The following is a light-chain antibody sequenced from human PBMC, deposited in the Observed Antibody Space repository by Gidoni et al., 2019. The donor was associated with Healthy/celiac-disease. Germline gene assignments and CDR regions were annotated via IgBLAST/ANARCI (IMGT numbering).Light chain of an antibody. J-gene: IGLJ3*02. CDR1: SSNIGRNT. CDR3: AACDDSLNGFWV. Sequence: QSVLTHTPSASGPAGQTVTISFSGSSSNIGRNTVNWYQQLPGTAPKLLIYSNNKRPSGVPARFSGSKSGTSSSLAISGLQSEDEADYYCAACDDSLNGFWVFGGGTKLTVL. CDR2: SNN. V-gene: IGLV1-44*01.